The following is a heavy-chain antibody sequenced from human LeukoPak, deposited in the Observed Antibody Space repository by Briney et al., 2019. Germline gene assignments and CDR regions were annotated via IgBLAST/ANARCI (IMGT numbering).Heavy chain of an antibody. D-gene: IGHD3/OR15-3a*01. CDR3: ASGLGRVGAFDI. J-gene: IGHJ3*02. CDR2: IWYDGSNK. V-gene: IGHV3-33*01. CDR1: GFTFSSYG. Sequence: GGSLRLSCAASGFTFSSYGMHWVRQAPGKELEWVAVIWYDGSNKYYADSVKGRFIISRDNSKNTLYLQMNSLRAEDTAVYYCASGLGRVGAFDIWGQGTMVTVSS.